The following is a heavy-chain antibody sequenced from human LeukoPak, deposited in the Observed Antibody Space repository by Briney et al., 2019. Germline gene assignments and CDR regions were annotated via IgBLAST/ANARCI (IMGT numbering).Heavy chain of an antibody. CDR1: GFTFTNYA. V-gene: IGHV3-23*01. J-gene: IGHJ4*02. Sequence: GGSLRLSCAASGFTFTNYAMSWVRQAPGKGLEWVSVLTGDGGTYYADSVKGRFTNFRDDFKNTLFLQMNSLRAEDTAVYFCAKVKWKLIGYFDYWGQGTLVTVSS. CDR2: LTGDGGT. CDR3: AKVKWKLIGYFDY. D-gene: IGHD1-20*01.